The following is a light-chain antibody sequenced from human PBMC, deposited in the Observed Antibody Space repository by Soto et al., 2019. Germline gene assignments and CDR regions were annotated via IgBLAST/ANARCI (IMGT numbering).Light chain of an antibody. J-gene: IGLJ1*01. Sequence: QYALTQPASVSGSPGQSITISCTGPSSDVGGYNYVSWYQQHPGKAPKLMIYEVSNRPSGVSNRFSGSKSGNTASLTISGLQAEDEADYYCSSYTSSSTYVFGTGTKLTVL. CDR1: SSDVGGYNY. CDR2: EVS. V-gene: IGLV2-14*01. CDR3: SSYTSSSTYV.